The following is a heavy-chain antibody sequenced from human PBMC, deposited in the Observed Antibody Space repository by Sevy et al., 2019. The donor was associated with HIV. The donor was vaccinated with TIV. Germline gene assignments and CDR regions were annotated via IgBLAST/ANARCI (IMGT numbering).Heavy chain of an antibody. D-gene: IGHD6-6*01. V-gene: IGHV3-11*01. CDR2: ISGSGSTI. Sequence: GGSLRLSCAASGFTFSDYYMSWIRQAPGKGLEWVSYISGSGSTIYYADTVKGRFTISRDNAKNSPYLQMNSLRAEDTAVYYCARQSSINSYYYGMDVWGQGTTVTVSS. J-gene: IGHJ6*02. CDR1: GFTFSDYY. CDR3: ARQSSINSYYYGMDV.